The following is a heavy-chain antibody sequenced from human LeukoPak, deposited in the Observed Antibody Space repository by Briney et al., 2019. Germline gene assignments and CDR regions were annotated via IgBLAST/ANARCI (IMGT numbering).Heavy chain of an antibody. V-gene: IGHV4-34*01. CDR2: INHRGTT. CDR1: GDSFSRYY. D-gene: IGHD1-26*01. CDR3: ARSWAGMYYPFYYFDY. J-gene: IGHJ4*02. Sequence: SETLSLTCAVYGDSFSRYYWSWIRQPPGKGLEWIAEINHRGTTHYNPSLKSRVNISADTSRNQFSLHLDSVTAADTAVYYCARSWAGMYYPFYYFDYWGQGTLVSVSS.